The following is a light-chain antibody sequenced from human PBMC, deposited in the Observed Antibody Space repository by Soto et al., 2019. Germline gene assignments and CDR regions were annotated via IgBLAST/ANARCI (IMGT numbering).Light chain of an antibody. CDR2: GAS. J-gene: IGKJ1*01. Sequence: EIVMRQSPATLSVSRGERTTLSCRASQSVSSSHLAWYQQKPGQAPRLLISGASSRATGIPDRFSGSGSGTDFTLTISRLEPEDFAVYYCQQYGSSGTFGQGTKV. V-gene: IGKV3-20*01. CDR3: QQYGSSGT. CDR1: QSVSSSH.